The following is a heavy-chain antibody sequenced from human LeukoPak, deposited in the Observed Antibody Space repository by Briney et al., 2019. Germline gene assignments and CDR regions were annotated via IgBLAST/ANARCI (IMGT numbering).Heavy chain of an antibody. CDR2: INHSGST. J-gene: IGHJ4*02. D-gene: IGHD2-15*01. CDR1: GGSFSGYY. V-gene: IGHV4-34*01. Sequence: SETLSLTCAVYGGSFSGYYWSWIRQPPGKGLEWIGEINHSGSTNYNPSLKSRVTISVDTSKNQFSLKLSSVTAADTAVYYCARGKPHCSGGSCYSRPPRRGYFEYWGQGTLVTVSS. CDR3: ARGKPHCSGGSCYSRPPRRGYFEY.